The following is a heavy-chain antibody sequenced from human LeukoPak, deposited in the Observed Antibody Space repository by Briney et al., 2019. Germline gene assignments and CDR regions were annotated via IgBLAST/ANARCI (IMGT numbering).Heavy chain of an antibody. Sequence: ASVKVSCKASGYTFTSYYMHWVRQAPGQGLEWMGIINPSGGSTSYAQKFQGRVTMTRDMSTSTVYMELSSLRSEDTAVYYCARDGATYCSSTSCYYYYYYGMDVWGQGTTVTVSS. CDR3: ARDGATYCSSTSCYYYYYYGMDV. V-gene: IGHV1-46*01. D-gene: IGHD2-2*01. CDR2: INPSGGST. CDR1: GYTFTSYY. J-gene: IGHJ6*02.